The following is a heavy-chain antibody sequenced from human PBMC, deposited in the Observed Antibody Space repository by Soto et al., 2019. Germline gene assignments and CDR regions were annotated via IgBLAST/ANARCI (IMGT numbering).Heavy chain of an antibody. CDR3: ARESFSASPNFFDY. J-gene: IGHJ4*02. CDR2: ISLSGSTI. V-gene: IGHV3-48*03. CDR1: GFAFSNYE. D-gene: IGHD3-3*02. Sequence: LSCAAPGFAFSNYEMNWVRQAPGKGLEWVSYISLSGSTIYYADSVKGRFTISRDDAKNSLYLQMDSLRADDTAVYYCARESFSASPNFFDYWGQGTLVTVSS.